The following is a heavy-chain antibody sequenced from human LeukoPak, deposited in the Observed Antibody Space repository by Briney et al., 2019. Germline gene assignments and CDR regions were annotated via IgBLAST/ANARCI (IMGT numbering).Heavy chain of an antibody. CDR3: AKRGFRAPSGDDVLESLHL. V-gene: IGHV3-30*02. Sequence: GRSLRLSCAASGFSFSSYDMHWVRQTPGKGLEWVAFLEYDGTSNYLDSVKGRFTISRDNSESTLYLQMNSLQVEDTAIYYCAKRGFRAPSGDDVLESLHLWGQGTLVTVSS. CDR2: LEYDGTS. J-gene: IGHJ1*01. CDR1: GFSFSSYD. D-gene: IGHD2-21*01.